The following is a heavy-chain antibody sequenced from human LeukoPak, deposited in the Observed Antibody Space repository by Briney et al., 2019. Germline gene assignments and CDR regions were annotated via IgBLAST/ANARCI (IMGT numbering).Heavy chain of an antibody. V-gene: IGHV3-11*01. D-gene: IGHD5-12*01. J-gene: IGHJ6*02. CDR3: AKDLGTGIVATIGARDYYYYGMDV. CDR1: GFTFSDYY. CDR2: ISSSGSTI. Sequence: GGSLRLSCAASGFTFSDYYMSWIRQAPGKGLEWVSYISSSGSTIYYADSVKGRFTISRDNAKNSLYLQMNSLRAEDTAVYYCAKDLGTGIVATIGARDYYYYGMDVWGQGTTVTVSS.